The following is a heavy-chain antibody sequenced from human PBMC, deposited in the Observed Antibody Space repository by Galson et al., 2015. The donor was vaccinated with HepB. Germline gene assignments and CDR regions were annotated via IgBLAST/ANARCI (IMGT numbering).Heavy chain of an antibody. V-gene: IGHV3-21*01. Sequence: SLRLSCAASGFNFSLYSMNWVRQAPGKGLEWVSSISSSGSYIYYGDSVKGRCTVSRDSATTSVYLQMNSLRGDDTAVYYCARAPPSGMRGGRVFDHWGQGTLVTVSS. J-gene: IGHJ4*02. CDR3: ARAPPSGMRGGRVFDH. CDR1: GFNFSLYS. CDR2: ISSSGSYI. D-gene: IGHD3-10*01.